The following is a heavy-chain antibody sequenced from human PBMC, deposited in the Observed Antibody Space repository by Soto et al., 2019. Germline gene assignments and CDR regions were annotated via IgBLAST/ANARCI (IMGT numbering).Heavy chain of an antibody. CDR1: GFTFSSYE. V-gene: IGHV3-48*03. J-gene: IGHJ4*02. CDR2: ISSSGSTI. Sequence: PGGSLRLSCAASGFTFSSYEMNWVRQAPGKGLEWVSYISSSGSTIYYADSVKGRFTISRDNAKNSLYLQMNGLRAEDTAVYYCARASSSGSYYHYWGQGTLVTVSS. D-gene: IGHD1-26*01. CDR3: ARASSSGSYYHY.